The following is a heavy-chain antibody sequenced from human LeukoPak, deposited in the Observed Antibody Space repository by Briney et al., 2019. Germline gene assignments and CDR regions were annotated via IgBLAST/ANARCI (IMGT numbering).Heavy chain of an antibody. D-gene: IGHD3-22*01. Sequence: GGSLRLSCAASGFSFSSYSMNWVRQAPGKGLEWVSYISSSSNAIYYADSVKGRFTISRDNAKNSLYLQMNSLRAEDTAVYYCVKDSGYYDTSGKGWFDFWGQGTLVTVSS. CDR3: VKDSGYYDTSGKGWFDF. V-gene: IGHV3-48*04. CDR1: GFSFSSYS. CDR2: ISSSSNAI. J-gene: IGHJ5*01.